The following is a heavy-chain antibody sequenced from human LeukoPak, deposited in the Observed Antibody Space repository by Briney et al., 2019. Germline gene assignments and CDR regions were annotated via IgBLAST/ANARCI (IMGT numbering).Heavy chain of an antibody. CDR2: INPNSGGT. J-gene: IGHJ4*02. V-gene: IGHV1-2*02. D-gene: IGHD2-8*01. CDR3: ARGSVCTNGVCYTPPEDY. CDR1: GYTFTGYY. Sequence: EASVKVSCKASGYTFTGYYMHWVRQAPGQGLEWMGWINPNSGGTNYAQKFQGRVTMTRDTSISTAYMELSRLRSDDTAVYYCARGSVCTNGVCYTPPEDYWGQGTLVTVSS.